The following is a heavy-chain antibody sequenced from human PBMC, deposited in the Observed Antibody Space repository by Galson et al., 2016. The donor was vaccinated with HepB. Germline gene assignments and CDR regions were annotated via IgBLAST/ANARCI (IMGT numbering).Heavy chain of an antibody. D-gene: IGHD2-21*02. V-gene: IGHV1-2*02. CDR3: ARGEVVVTGILAVRYFDC. Sequence: SVKVSCKASGYTFTGYYIHWVRQAPGQGLEWMGWINPYNSDTNYAQKFQGRVTMTRDTSISAAYMDLNRLRSDDSAVYYCARGEVVVTGILAVRYFDCWGQGALVTVSS. J-gene: IGHJ4*02. CDR1: GYTFTGYY. CDR2: INPYNSDT.